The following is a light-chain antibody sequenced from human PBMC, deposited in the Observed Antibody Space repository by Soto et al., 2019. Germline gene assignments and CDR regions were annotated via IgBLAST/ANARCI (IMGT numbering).Light chain of an antibody. CDR2: RDS. CDR1: NIGSKN. CDR3: QVWDSSTV. J-gene: IGLJ2*01. Sequence: YELTQPLSVSVALGQTARITCGGNNIGSKNVHWYQQKPGQAPVLVIYRDSNRPSGIPERFSGSNSGNTATLTISRAQAGDEADYDCQVWDSSTVFGGGTKVTVL. V-gene: IGLV3-9*01.